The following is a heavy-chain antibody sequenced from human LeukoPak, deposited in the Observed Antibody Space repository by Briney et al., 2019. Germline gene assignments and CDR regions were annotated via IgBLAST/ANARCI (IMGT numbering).Heavy chain of an antibody. CDR2: ISNRGGVT. V-gene: IGHV3-23*01. Sequence: GGSLRLSCAASGFTFSDYAMSWVRQAPGKGLEWVSPISNRGGVTYYAESVKGRFTISRDNSKNTLYLQMNSLRAEDTAIYYCAKARGAAAANDFDYWGQGTLVTVSS. J-gene: IGHJ4*02. CDR3: AKARGAAAANDFDY. D-gene: IGHD6-13*01. CDR1: GFTFSDYA.